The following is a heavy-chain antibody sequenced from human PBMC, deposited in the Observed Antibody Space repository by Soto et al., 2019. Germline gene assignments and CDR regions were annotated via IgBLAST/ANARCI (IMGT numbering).Heavy chain of an antibody. D-gene: IGHD3-16*01. Sequence: EVQLVESGGGLVLPGGSLRLSCAASGFTFSRYWMHWVRQAPGKGLVWVSRINSYGSSTHYADSVKGRFTISRDNAKNMLFLQMNRLSAEDTAVYYCATNSAYAEGDYWYGMDVWGQGTTVTVSS. CDR1: GFTFSRYW. CDR2: INSYGSST. J-gene: IGHJ6*02. V-gene: IGHV3-74*01. CDR3: ATNSAYAEGDYWYGMDV.